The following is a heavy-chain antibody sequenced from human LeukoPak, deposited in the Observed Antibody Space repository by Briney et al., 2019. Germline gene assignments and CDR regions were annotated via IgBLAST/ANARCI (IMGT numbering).Heavy chain of an antibody. V-gene: IGHV3-23*01. Sequence: GGSLRLSCAASGFTFSSSAMTWVRQSPRKGLEWVSTISASGGSTFFADSVKGRFTISRDNAKNSLYLQMNSLRAEDTAVYYCARHYNYYDSSGAGYWGQGTLVTVSS. D-gene: IGHD3-22*01. J-gene: IGHJ4*02. CDR2: ISASGGST. CDR1: GFTFSSSA. CDR3: ARHYNYYDSSGAGY.